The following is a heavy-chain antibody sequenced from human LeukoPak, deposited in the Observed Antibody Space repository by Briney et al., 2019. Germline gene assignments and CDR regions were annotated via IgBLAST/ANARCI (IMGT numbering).Heavy chain of an antibody. CDR1: GGTFSSYA. V-gene: IGHV1-69*13. D-gene: IGHD3-3*01. Sequence: ASVKVSCKASGGTFSSYAISWVRQAPGQGLEWMGGIIPIFGTANCAQKFQGRVTTTADESTSTAYMELSSLRSEDTAVYYCARVKGRFLEWLSTPYYFDYWGQGTLVTVSS. J-gene: IGHJ4*02. CDR3: ARVKGRFLEWLSTPYYFDY. CDR2: IIPIFGTA.